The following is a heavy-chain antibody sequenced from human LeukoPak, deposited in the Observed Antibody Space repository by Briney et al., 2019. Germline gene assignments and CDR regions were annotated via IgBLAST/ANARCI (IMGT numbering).Heavy chain of an antibody. CDR3: AKDQGPSSGYFDY. J-gene: IGHJ4*02. D-gene: IGHD3-22*01. CDR1: GFTFSSYG. V-gene: IGHV3-30*02. Sequence: PGGSLRLSCAASGFTFSSYGMHWVRQAPGKGLEWVAFIRYDGSNKYYADSVKGRFTISRDNSKNTLYLQMNSLRAEDTAVYYCAKDQGPSSGYFDYWGQGTLVTVSS. CDR2: IRYDGSNK.